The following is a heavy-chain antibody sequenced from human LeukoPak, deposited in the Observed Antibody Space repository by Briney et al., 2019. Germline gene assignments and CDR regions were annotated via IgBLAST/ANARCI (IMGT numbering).Heavy chain of an antibody. D-gene: IGHD5-12*01. CDR1: GGSISSGSYY. J-gene: IGHJ5*02. CDR3: ARDYLVATTRRNWFDP. CDR2: IYTSGST. V-gene: IGHV4-61*02. Sequence: PSQTLSLTCTVSGGSISSGSYYWSWIRQPAGKGLEWTGRIYTSGSTYYNPSLKSRVTISVDTSKNQFSLKLSSVTAADTAVYYCARDYLVATTRRNWFDPWGQGTLVTVSS.